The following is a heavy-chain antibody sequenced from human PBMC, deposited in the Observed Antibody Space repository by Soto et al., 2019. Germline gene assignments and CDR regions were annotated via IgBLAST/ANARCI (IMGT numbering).Heavy chain of an antibody. J-gene: IGHJ3*01. D-gene: IGHD6-6*01. V-gene: IGHV3-23*01. CDR1: GFSFSTNA. Sequence: EVQLLESGGGLVQPGGSLRLSCAASGFSFSTNAMSWVRQAPGKGLEWVSGISASGGNTYYADSVKGRFTISRDNSKNTLYLQMNSLRAVDTVVYHCAKDFYSTSYSTSSFSAFDFWGQGTVVTVSS. CDR3: AKDFYSTSYSTSSFSAFDF. CDR2: ISASGGNT.